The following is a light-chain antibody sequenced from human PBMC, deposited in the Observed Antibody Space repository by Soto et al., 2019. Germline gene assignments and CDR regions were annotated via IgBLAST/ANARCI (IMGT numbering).Light chain of an antibody. CDR3: QQSYSTLMYP. V-gene: IGKV1-39*01. CDR1: QSISSY. CDR2: AAS. Sequence: DIQMTQSPSSLSASVGARVTITCRASQSISSYLNWYQQKPGKAPKLLIYAASSLQSGVPSRFSGSGSGTDFTLTISSLQPEDFATYYCQQSYSTLMYPLCQGTRLEIK. J-gene: IGKJ2*01.